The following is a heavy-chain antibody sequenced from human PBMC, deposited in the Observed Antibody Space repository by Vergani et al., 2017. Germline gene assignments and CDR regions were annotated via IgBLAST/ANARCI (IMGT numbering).Heavy chain of an antibody. D-gene: IGHD4-23*01. CDR1: GFTFSSYA. CDR3: AKDPAPYGGKYFDL. Sequence: EVQLLESGGGLVQPGGSLRLSCAASGFTFSSYAMSWVRQAPGKGLEWVSAISGSGGSTYYAASVKGRFTISRDTTKNTRYLQMNRLRAEDTAVYYCAKDPAPYGGKYFDLWGRGTLVTVSS. V-gene: IGHV3-23*01. J-gene: IGHJ2*01. CDR2: ISGSGGST.